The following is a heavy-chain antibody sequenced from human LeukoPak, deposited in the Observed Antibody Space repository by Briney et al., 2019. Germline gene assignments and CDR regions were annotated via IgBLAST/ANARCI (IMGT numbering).Heavy chain of an antibody. CDR3: ARVRVRGVCFDY. CDR1: GGSISSGSYY. Sequence: PSETLSLTCTVSGGSISSGSYYWSWIRQPAGKGLEWIGRIYTSGSTNYNPSLKSRVTISVDTSKNQFSLKLSSVTAADTAVYYCARVRVRGVCFDYWGQGTLVTVSS. CDR2: IYTSGST. D-gene: IGHD3-10*01. V-gene: IGHV4-61*02. J-gene: IGHJ4*02.